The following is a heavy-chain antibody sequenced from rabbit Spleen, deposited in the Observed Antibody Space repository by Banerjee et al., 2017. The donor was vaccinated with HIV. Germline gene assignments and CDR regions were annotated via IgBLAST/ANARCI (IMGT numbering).Heavy chain of an antibody. CDR3: ARRISADGYPMDL. CDR1: GVSFSSSSY. CDR2: IYTGGSGST. Sequence: QSLEESGGDLVKPGASLTLTCTASGVSFSSSSYMCWVRQAPGKGLEWIGCIYTGGSGSTAYASWAKGRFTVSKTSSTTVTLQLNSLTAADTATYFCARRISADGYPMDLWGPGTLVTVS. J-gene: IGHJ6*01. V-gene: IGHV1S40*01. D-gene: IGHD3-1*01.